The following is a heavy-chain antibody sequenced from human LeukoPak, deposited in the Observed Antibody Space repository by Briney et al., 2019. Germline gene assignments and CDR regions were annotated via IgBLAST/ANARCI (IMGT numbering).Heavy chain of an antibody. CDR3: ARDYYDSSGRANWFDP. CDR1: GGSISSYY. Sequence: SETLSLTCTASGGSISSYYWSWIRQPAGKGLEWIGRIYTSGSTNYNPSLKSRVTMSVDTSKNQFSLKLSSVTAADTAVYYCARDYYDSSGRANWFDPWGQGTLVIVSS. J-gene: IGHJ5*02. CDR2: IYTSGST. D-gene: IGHD3-22*01. V-gene: IGHV4-4*07.